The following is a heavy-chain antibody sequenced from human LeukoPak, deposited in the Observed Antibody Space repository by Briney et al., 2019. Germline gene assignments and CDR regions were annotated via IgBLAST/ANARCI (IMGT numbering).Heavy chain of an antibody. V-gene: IGHV1-46*01. Sequence: GASVKVSCKASGYTFTSYYMHWVRQAPGQGLEGMGIINPSGGSTSYAQKFQGRVTMTRDTSTSTVYMELSSLRSEDTAVYYCARGGGAGTAVADTSGAFDIWGQGTMVTVSS. CDR3: ARGGGAGTAVADTSGAFDI. CDR2: INPSGGST. CDR1: GYTFTSYY. D-gene: IGHD6-19*01. J-gene: IGHJ3*02.